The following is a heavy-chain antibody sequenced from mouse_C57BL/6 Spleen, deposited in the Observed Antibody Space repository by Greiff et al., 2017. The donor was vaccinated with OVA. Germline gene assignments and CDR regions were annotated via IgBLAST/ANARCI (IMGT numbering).Heavy chain of an antibody. V-gene: IGHV1-4*01. CDR1: GYTFTSYT. Sequence: QVHVKQSGAELARPGASVKMSCKASGYTFTSYTMHWVKQRPGQGLEWIGYINPSSGYTKYNQKFKDKATLTADKSSSTAYMQLSSLTSEDSAVYYCARSDPYGNPFAYWGQGTLVTVSA. D-gene: IGHD2-1*01. J-gene: IGHJ3*01. CDR2: INPSSGYT. CDR3: ARSDPYGNPFAY.